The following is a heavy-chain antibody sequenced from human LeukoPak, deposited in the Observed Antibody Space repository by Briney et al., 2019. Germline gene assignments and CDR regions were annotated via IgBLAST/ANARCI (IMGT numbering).Heavy chain of an antibody. V-gene: IGHV3-53*01. CDR2: LSSGGST. CDR3: ARGGDIVGATRSAFDI. Sequence: PGGSLRLSCAASGFTVSSNYMSWVRQAPGKGVEWVSVLSSGGSTYYADSVKGRFTISRDNSKNTLCLQMNSLRAEDTAVYYCARGGDIVGATRSAFDIWGQGTMVTVSS. CDR1: GFTVSSNY. D-gene: IGHD1-26*01. J-gene: IGHJ3*02.